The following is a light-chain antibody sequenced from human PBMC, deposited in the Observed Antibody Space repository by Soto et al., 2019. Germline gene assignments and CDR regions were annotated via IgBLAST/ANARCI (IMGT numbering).Light chain of an antibody. V-gene: IGLV2-14*01. J-gene: IGLJ2*01. CDR1: SSDVGGYNY. CDR3: SSYTSSSTLVV. Sequence: QSALTQPASVSGSPGQSITISCTGTSSDVGGYNYVSWYQQHPGKAPKLMIYDVSNRPSGVSNRFSGSKSGNTASLTISGLQAEDEAYYYCSSYTSSSTLVVVGGGTELAVL. CDR2: DVS.